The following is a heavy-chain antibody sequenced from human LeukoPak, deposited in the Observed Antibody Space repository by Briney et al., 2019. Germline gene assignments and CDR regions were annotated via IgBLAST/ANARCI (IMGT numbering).Heavy chain of an antibody. V-gene: IGHV4-34*01. CDR3: ARRTVYLAAAGTYYYYYMDV. CDR1: GGSFSGYY. D-gene: IGHD6-13*01. Sequence: SETLSLTCAGYGGSFSGYYWNWIRQPPGKGLEWIGEVNHSGSTNYNPSLKSRVSISVDTSKNQFSLKLSSVTAADTAVYYCARRTVYLAAAGTYYYYYMDVWGKGTTVTVSS. CDR2: VNHSGST. J-gene: IGHJ6*03.